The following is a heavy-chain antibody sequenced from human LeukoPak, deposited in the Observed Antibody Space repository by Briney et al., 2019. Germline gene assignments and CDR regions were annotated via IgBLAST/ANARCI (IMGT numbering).Heavy chain of an antibody. Sequence: PGGSLRLSCAASGFTFSTYWMSWVRQAPGKGLEWVANIEQDGSEKYYVDSVKGRFTISRDNAKNSLYLEMNSLRAEDTAVYYCARDHYYESSGCSSSLFWGQGTLVSVSS. D-gene: IGHD3-22*01. J-gene: IGHJ4*02. CDR1: GFTFSTYW. V-gene: IGHV3-7*01. CDR3: ARDHYYESSGCSSSLF. CDR2: IEQDGSEK.